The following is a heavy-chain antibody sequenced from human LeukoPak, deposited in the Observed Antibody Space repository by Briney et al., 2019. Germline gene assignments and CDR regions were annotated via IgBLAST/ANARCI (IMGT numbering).Heavy chain of an antibody. CDR3: ARAPVPSYYYDSSGPFDY. D-gene: IGHD3-22*01. CDR2: IYYSGST. J-gene: IGHJ4*02. V-gene: IGHV4-39*07. Sequence: PSETLSLTCTVSGGSISSSSYYWGWIRQPPGKGLEWIGSIYYSGSTYYNPSLKSRVTISVDTSKNQFSLKLSSVTAADTAVYYCARAPVPSYYYDSSGPFDYWGQGTLVTVSS. CDR1: GGSISSSSYY.